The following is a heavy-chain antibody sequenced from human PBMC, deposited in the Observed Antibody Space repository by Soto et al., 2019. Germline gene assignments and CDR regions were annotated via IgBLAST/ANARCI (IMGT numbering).Heavy chain of an antibody. Sequence: SVKVSCKASGSNFSSYAISWVRQAPGPGLEWMGGIIPIFGTADYAQKFEGRVTISADESTSTADMELSSLRPEDTAVYYCSRVFGSWSRRYYFDYWGQGTLVTVSS. J-gene: IGHJ4*02. CDR2: IIPIFGTA. CDR1: GSNFSSYA. V-gene: IGHV1-69*13. CDR3: SRVFGSWSRRYYFDY. D-gene: IGHD3-10*01.